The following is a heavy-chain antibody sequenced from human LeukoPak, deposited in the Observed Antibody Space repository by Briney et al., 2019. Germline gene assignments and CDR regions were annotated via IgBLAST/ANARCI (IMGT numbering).Heavy chain of an antibody. D-gene: IGHD5-18*01. CDR1: GFTFSSYA. Sequence: PGGSLRLSCAASGFTFSSYAMSWVRQAPGKGLEWVSAISGSGGSTYYADSVKGRFTISRDNSKNTLYLQMNSLRAEDTAVYYCAKDCGEGYSYGYSGYYFDYWGQGTLVTVSS. V-gene: IGHV3-23*01. CDR2: ISGSGGST. J-gene: IGHJ4*02. CDR3: AKDCGEGYSYGYSGYYFDY.